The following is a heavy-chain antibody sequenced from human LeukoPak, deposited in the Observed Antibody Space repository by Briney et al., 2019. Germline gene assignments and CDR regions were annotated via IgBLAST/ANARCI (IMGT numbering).Heavy chain of an antibody. CDR3: ARPHTLDRTTKYYFDY. CDR1: GYTFTTSW. J-gene: IGHJ4*02. Sequence: GESLKISCKVSGYTFTTSWIGWVRQMPGKGLEWMGIIYPGDSDTKYSPSLQGQVTISADKSIDTTYLQWSSLKASDTAMYYCARPHTLDRTTKYYFDYWGQGTPVTVSS. D-gene: IGHD1-26*01. CDR2: IYPGDSDT. V-gene: IGHV5-51*01.